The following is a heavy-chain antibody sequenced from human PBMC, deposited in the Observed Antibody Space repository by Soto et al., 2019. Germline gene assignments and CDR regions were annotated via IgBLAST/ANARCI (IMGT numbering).Heavy chain of an antibody. J-gene: IGHJ3*02. D-gene: IGHD2-15*01. CDR3: ARGRDIVVVVARDAFDI. CDR2: ISGSSGST. CDR1: GFIFSNYA. V-gene: IGHV3-23*01. Sequence: GGSLRLSCAASGFIFSNYAMNWVRQAPGKGLEWVSIISGSSGSTYYADSVKGRFIISRDNSKNTLYLQMNSLRAEDTAVYYCARGRDIVVVVARDAFDIWGQGTMVTVSS.